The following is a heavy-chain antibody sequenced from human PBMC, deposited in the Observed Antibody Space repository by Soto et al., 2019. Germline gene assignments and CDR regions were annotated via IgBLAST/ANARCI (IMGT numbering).Heavy chain of an antibody. D-gene: IGHD3-22*01. Sequence: NPSETLSLTCTVSGGSISSSSYYWGWIRQPPGKGLEWIGSIYYSGSTYYNPSLKSRVTISVDTSKNQFSLKLSSVTAADTAVYYCARQLDGGTRYYYDSSGPHDAFDIWGQGTMVTVSS. CDR1: GGSISSSSYY. CDR3: ARQLDGGTRYYYDSSGPHDAFDI. CDR2: IYYSGST. V-gene: IGHV4-39*01. J-gene: IGHJ3*02.